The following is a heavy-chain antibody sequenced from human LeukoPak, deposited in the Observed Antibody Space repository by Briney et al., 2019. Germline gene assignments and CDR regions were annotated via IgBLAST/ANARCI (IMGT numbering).Heavy chain of an antibody. D-gene: IGHD2-8*01. CDR2: IYSKEDGGRT. CDR3: TTYTNGAFHI. V-gene: IGHV3-15*01. CDR1: EFTFTNAG. J-gene: IGHJ3*02. Sequence: KPGGSLRLSCAASEFTFTNAGMSWVRQAPGKGLEWVGRIYSKEDGGRTDYAAPVKGRFTISRDGSENALYLQMNSLKIEDSAVYYCTTYTNGAFHIWGQGTKVTVSS.